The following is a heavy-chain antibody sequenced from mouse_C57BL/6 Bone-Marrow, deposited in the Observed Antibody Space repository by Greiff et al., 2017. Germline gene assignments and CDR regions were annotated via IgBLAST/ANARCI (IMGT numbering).Heavy chain of an antibody. J-gene: IGHJ4*01. CDR3: ASDYDYDNYAMDY. CDR1: GFTFSSYG. Sequence: EVQLVESGGDLVKPGGSLKLSCAASGFTFSSYGMSWVRQTPDKRLEWVATISSGGSYTYYPDSVKGRFTISRDNAKNTLYLQMSSLKSEDTAMYYCASDYDYDNYAMDYWGQGTSVTVSS. D-gene: IGHD2-4*01. V-gene: IGHV5-6*01. CDR2: ISSGGSYT.